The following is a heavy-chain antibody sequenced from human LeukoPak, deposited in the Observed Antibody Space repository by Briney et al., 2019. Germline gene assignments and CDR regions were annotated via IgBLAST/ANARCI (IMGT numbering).Heavy chain of an antibody. CDR2: ISYDGSNK. CDR1: GFTFSSYA. J-gene: IGHJ4*02. CDR3: VRDLGSYYFDY. Sequence: GGSLRLSCAASGFTFSSYAMHWVRQAPGKGLEWVAVISYDGSNKYYADSVKGRFTISRDNSKNTLYLQMNSLRAEDTAVYYCVRDLGSYYFDYWGQGTLVTVSS. V-gene: IGHV3-30-3*01. D-gene: IGHD1-26*01.